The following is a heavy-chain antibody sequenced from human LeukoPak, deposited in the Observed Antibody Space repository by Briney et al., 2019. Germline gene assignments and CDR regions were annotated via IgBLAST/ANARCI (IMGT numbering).Heavy chain of an antibody. J-gene: IGHJ5*02. Sequence: SVKVSCKASGGTFSSYAISWVRQAPGQGLEWMGGIIPIFGTANYAQKFQGRVTITADESTSTAYMELSSLRSEDTAVYYCAREPLPYYYGSGSPARGSWFDPWGQGTLVTVSS. D-gene: IGHD3-10*01. CDR1: GGTFSSYA. CDR2: IIPIFGTA. CDR3: AREPLPYYYGSGSPARGSWFDP. V-gene: IGHV1-69*01.